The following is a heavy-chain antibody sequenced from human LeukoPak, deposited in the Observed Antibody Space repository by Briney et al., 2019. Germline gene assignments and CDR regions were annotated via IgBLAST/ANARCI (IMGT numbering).Heavy chain of an antibody. V-gene: IGHV6-1*01. Sequence: SQTLSLTCTISGDSFSSNKAAWNWIRQSPSRGLEWLGRTYYDSQWYRDYAVSVKSRITINPDTSKNQFSLQLNSVTPEDTAVYYCARESLELRYYYYYYGMDVWGQGTTVTVSS. CDR2: TYYDSQWYR. CDR3: ARESLELRYYYYYYGMDV. CDR1: GDSFSSNKAA. D-gene: IGHD1-7*01. J-gene: IGHJ6*02.